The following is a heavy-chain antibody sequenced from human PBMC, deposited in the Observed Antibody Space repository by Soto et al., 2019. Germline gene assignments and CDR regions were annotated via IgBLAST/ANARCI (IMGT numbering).Heavy chain of an antibody. CDR2: IYPSGST. D-gene: IGHD2-2*01. CDR1: GGSFSSYY. V-gene: IGHV4-4*07. CDR3: ATGRSDVVPGAMDT. J-gene: IGHJ5*02. Sequence: QVQLQESGPGLVKPSETLSLSCTVSGGSFSSYYCNWVRKSDGKGLKWISRIYPSGSTTYNPSLKSRLTMSVDTSKIQFSLRLTSMTAADTAVYYCATGRSDVVPGAMDTWGQGTLVTVSS.